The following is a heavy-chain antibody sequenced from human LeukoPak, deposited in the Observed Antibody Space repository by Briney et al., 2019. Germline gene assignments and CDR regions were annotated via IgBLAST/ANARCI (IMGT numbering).Heavy chain of an antibody. D-gene: IGHD2-2*01. CDR2: VNAGNGNT. CDR1: GYTFTSYA. V-gene: IGHV1-3*01. Sequence: ASVTVSCTASGYTFTSYAMHWVRQAPGQRLEWMGWVNAGNGNTKYSQKFQGRVTITRDTSASTAYMELSSLRSEDTAVYYCARGYCSSTSCYRRYWFDPWGQGTLVTVSS. CDR3: ARGYCSSTSCYRRYWFDP. J-gene: IGHJ5*02.